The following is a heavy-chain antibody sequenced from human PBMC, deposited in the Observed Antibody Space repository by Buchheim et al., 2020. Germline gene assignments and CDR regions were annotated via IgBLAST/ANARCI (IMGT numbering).Heavy chain of an antibody. D-gene: IGHD4-11*01. CDR3: AKVEVVVTTPYGMDV. CDR2: ISYDGSNK. J-gene: IGHJ6*02. V-gene: IGHV3-30-3*01. CDR1: GFTFSSYA. Sequence: QVQLVESGGGVVQPGRSLRLSCAASGFTFSSYAMHWVRQAPGKGLEWVAVISYDGSNKYYADSVKGRFTISRDNSKNTLYLQMNSLRAEDTAVYYCAKVEVVVTTPYGMDVWGQGTT.